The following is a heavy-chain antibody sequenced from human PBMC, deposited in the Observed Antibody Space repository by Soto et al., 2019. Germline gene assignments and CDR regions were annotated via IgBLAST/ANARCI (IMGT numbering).Heavy chain of an antibody. CDR1: GGSISSYY. V-gene: IGHV4-59*01. J-gene: IGHJ4*02. Sequence: PSEILSLTCTVSGGSISSYYWSWIRQPPGKGLEWIGYIYYSGSTNYNPSLKSRVTISVDTSKNQFSLKLSSVTAADTAVYYCARFRSYEGYFDYWGQGTLVTVSS. CDR3: ARFRSYEGYFDY. D-gene: IGHD3-3*01. CDR2: IYYSGST.